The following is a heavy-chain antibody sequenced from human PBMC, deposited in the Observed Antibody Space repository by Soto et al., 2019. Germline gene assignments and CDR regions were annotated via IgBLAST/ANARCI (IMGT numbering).Heavy chain of an antibody. J-gene: IGHJ5*02. CDR2: MNPNSGNT. Sequence: ASVKVSCKASGYTFTSYDINWVRQATGQGLEWMGWMNPNSGNTGYAQKFQGRVTMTRNTSISTAYMELSSLRSEDTAVYYCARARYCSGGSCYHRPYNWFDPWGQGTLVTVSS. V-gene: IGHV1-8*01. D-gene: IGHD2-15*01. CDR1: GYTFTSYD. CDR3: ARARYCSGGSCYHRPYNWFDP.